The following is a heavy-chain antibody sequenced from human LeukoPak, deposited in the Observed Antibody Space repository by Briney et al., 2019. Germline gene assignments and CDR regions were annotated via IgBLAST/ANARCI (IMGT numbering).Heavy chain of an antibody. CDR1: GGSIISTSYY. J-gene: IGHJ2*01. Sequence: SETLSLTCTVSGGSIISTSYYWGWIRQPPGKGLEWIGSIYYSGSTNYNPSLKSRVTISVDTSKNQFSLKLSSVTAADTAVYYCARAPVTMIVGWYFDLWGRGTLVTVSS. CDR3: ARAPVTMIVGWYFDL. D-gene: IGHD3-22*01. CDR2: IYYSGST. V-gene: IGHV4-39*07.